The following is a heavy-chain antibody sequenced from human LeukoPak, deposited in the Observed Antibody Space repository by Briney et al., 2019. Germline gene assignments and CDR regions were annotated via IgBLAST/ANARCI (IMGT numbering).Heavy chain of an antibody. D-gene: IGHD3-10*01. J-gene: IGHJ4*02. CDR3: AKAAYFYGSGSYYNDY. V-gene: IGHV3-23*01. CDR2: ISTSGDSI. Sequence: GGSLRLSCAASGFTFSSYAMNWVRQAPGKGLEWVSVISTSGDSIYYADAVKGRFTISRDNSKNTVFLQMNSLRADDTAVYFCAKAAYFYGSGSYYNDYWGQGTLVTVSS. CDR1: GFTFSSYA.